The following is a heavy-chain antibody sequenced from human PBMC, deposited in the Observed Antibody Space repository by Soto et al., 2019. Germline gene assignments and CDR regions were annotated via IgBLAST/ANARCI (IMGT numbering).Heavy chain of an antibody. D-gene: IGHD1-7*01. V-gene: IGHV4-39*01. CDR3: ARAGRALMELAPSPIPPID. J-gene: IGHJ4*02. CDR2: IYYSGST. Sequence: PSETLSLTCTVSGGSISSSSYYWGWIRQPPGKGLEWIGSIYYSGSTYYNPSLKSRVTISVDTSKNQFSLKLSSVTAADTAVYYCARAGRALMELAPSPIPPIDWGQGTLVTVSS. CDR1: GGSISSSSYY.